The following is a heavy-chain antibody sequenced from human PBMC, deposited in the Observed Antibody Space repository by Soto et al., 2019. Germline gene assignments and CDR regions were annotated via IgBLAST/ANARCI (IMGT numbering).Heavy chain of an antibody. CDR2: IIPILGIA. Sequence: QVQLGQSGAEVKKPGSSVKVSCKASGGTFSSYTISWVRQAPGQGLEWMGRIIPILGIANYAQKFQGRVTITADKSTSKAYMELSSLRSEDTAVYYCARDLKATARGTFYYYYGMDVWGQGTTVTVSS. CDR3: ARDLKATARGTFYYYYGMDV. J-gene: IGHJ6*02. D-gene: IGHD5-12*01. CDR1: GGTFSSYT. V-gene: IGHV1-69*08.